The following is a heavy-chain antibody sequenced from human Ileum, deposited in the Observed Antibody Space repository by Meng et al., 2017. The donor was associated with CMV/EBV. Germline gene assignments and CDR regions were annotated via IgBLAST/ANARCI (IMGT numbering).Heavy chain of an antibody. CDR1: GFTCSTYG. Sequence: EVQLLESXXGLVQPGGXLRLSFLASGFTCSTYGMSWLRQAPGKGLEWVSGISRSGTFIHYADSVKGRFTISRDNSKNTLSLQMNSLRAEDTAVYYCAKVFQGYDWNPLDYWGQGTLVTVSS. CDR3: AKVFQGYDWNPLDY. V-gene: IGHV3-23*01. J-gene: IGHJ4*02. CDR2: ISRSGTFI. D-gene: IGHD1-20*01.